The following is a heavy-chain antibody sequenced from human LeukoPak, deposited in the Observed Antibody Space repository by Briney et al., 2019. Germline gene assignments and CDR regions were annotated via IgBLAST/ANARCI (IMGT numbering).Heavy chain of an antibody. CDR1: GGSISSSSYY. V-gene: IGHV4-39*01. D-gene: IGHD3-22*01. CDR3: ARQDYYDSSGPVDY. CDR2: IYYSGST. Sequence: SETLSLTCTVSGGSISSSSYYWGWIRQPPGKGLEWIGSIYYSGSTYYNPSLKSRVTISVDTSKNQFSLKLSSVTAADTAVYYCARQDYYDSSGPVDYWGQGTLVTVSS. J-gene: IGHJ4*02.